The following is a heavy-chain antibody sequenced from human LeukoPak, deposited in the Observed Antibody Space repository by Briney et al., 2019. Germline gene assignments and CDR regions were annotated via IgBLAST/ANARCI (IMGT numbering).Heavy chain of an antibody. V-gene: IGHV3-23*01. CDR1: GFTFSSYA. D-gene: IGHD3-22*01. CDR3: AKGSYYDSSGSFYFDY. CDR2: ISGSGDNT. Sequence: GGSPRLSCSASGFTFSSYAMSWVRQAPGKGLEWVSGISGSGDNTYYADSVEGRFTISRDNSKNTLYVQVNSLGTEDTAAYYCAKGSYYDSSGSFYFDYWGQGTLVTVSS. J-gene: IGHJ4*02.